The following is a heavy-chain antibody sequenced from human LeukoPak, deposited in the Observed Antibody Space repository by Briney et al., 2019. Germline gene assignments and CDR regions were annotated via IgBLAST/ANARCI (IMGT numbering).Heavy chain of an antibody. CDR2: LNNIGGET. D-gene: IGHD2-15*01. Sequence: SGGSLRLSCAASGFTFTSYAMSWVRQAPGKGLEWVSTLNNIGGETYYADSVKGRFTISRDDSKNTLSLQMTSLRAEDTATYYCAKLRSASSFSTADFWGQGTLVTVSS. V-gene: IGHV3-23*01. CDR3: AKLRSASSFSTADF. CDR1: GFTFTSYA. J-gene: IGHJ4*02.